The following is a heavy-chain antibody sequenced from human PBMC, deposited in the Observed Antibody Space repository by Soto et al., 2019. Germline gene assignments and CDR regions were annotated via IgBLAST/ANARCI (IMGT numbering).Heavy chain of an antibody. CDR3: ARRHRYCSGTSCYVADY. V-gene: IGHV5-51*01. Sequence: GESLKISCKGSGYSFSNYWIGWVRQMPGKGLEWMGIINPGDSYARYSPSFQGQVTVSADKSINTASLQWSSLKASDTAMYYCARRHRYCSGTSCYVADYWGQGTLVTVSS. J-gene: IGHJ4*02. CDR1: GYSFSNYW. D-gene: IGHD2-2*01. CDR2: INPGDSYA.